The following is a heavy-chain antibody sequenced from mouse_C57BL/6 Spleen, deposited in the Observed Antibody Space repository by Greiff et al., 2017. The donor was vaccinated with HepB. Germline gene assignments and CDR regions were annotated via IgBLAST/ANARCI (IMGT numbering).Heavy chain of an antibody. D-gene: IGHD1-1*01. CDR2: IDPDTGGT. V-gene: IGHV1-15*01. CDR1: GYTFTDYE. J-gene: IGHJ2*01. CDR3: TDGSSPYYFDY. Sequence: VQLQQSGAELVRPGASVTLSCKASGYTFTDYEMHWVKQTPVHGLEWIGAIDPDTGGTAYNQKFKGKAILTADKSSSTAYMERRSLTSEDSAVYYCTDGSSPYYFDYWGQGTTLTVAS.